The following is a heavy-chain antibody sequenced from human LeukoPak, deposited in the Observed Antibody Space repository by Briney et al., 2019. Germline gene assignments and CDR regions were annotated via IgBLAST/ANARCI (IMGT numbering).Heavy chain of an antibody. CDR2: IFYSGST. CDR3: ARHTPVPLPSGFYFEMDV. D-gene: IGHD2-15*01. Sequence: SETLSLTCTVSGGSLSSYYWSWIRQPPGKGLEWIGYIFYSGSTNYNPSLKSRVTMSVATSKNQFSLKLSSVTAADTAVYYCARHTPVPLPSGFYFEMDVWGQGTTVTVSS. V-gene: IGHV4-59*08. CDR1: GGSLSSYY. J-gene: IGHJ6*02.